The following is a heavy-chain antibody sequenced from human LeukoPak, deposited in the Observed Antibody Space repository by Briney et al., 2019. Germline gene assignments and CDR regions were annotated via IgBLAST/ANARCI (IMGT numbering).Heavy chain of an antibody. J-gene: IGHJ4*02. CDR1: GGSISSYY. CDR2: IYTSGST. D-gene: IGHD6-19*01. V-gene: IGHV4-4*07. Sequence: SSETLSLTCTVSGGSISSYYWGWIRQPAGKGLEWIGRIYTSGSTNYNPSLKSRVTISVDKSKNQFSLKLSSVTAADTAVYYCASMRTEVRYSSGWYDYWGQGTLVTVSS. CDR3: ASMRTEVRYSSGWYDY.